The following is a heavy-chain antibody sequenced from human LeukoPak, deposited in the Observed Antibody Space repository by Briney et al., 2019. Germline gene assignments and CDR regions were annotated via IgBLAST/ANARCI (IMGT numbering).Heavy chain of an antibody. CDR2: IYYSGST. CDR3: ARGNTYGFDY. D-gene: IGHD5-18*01. J-gene: IGHJ4*02. CDR1: CGSISSGGYY. V-gene: IGHV4-31*03. Sequence: SQTLSLTCTVSCGSISSGGYYWSWIRQHPGKGLEWIGYIYYSGSTYYNPSLKSRVTISVDTSKNQFSLKLSSVTAADTAVYYCARGNTYGFDYWGQGTLVTVSS.